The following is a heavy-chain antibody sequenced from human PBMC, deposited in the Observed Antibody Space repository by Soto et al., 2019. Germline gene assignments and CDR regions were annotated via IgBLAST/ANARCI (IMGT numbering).Heavy chain of an antibody. Sequence: QVQLVESGGGVVQPGRSLRLSCAASGFTFSSYAMHWVRQAPGKGLEWVAVISYDGSNKYYADSVKGRFTISRDNSKKTPSLQMNSRRHEDTAVSYCARAGLGRQRLVCYRLPPPTDGRATFGYWGQGSLVSAPS. CDR2: ISYDGSNK. CDR1: GFTFSSYA. D-gene: IGHD6-13*01. V-gene: IGHV3-30-3*01. CDR3: ARAGLGRQRLVCYRLPPPTDGRATFGY. J-gene: IGHJ1*01.